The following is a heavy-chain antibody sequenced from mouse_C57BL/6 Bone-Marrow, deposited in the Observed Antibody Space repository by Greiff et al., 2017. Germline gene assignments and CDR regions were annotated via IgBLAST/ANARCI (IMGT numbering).Heavy chain of an antibody. J-gene: IGHJ4*01. V-gene: IGHV1-81*01. CDR3: ARWVRQDYYAMDY. Sequence: SGAELARPGASVKLSCKASGYTFTSYGISWVKQRTGQGLEWIGEIYPRSGNTYYNEKFKGKATLTADKSSSTAYMELRSLPSEDSAVYFCARWVRQDYYAMDYWGQGTSVIVSS. CDR2: IYPRSGNT. CDR1: GYTFTSYG. D-gene: IGHD2-14*01.